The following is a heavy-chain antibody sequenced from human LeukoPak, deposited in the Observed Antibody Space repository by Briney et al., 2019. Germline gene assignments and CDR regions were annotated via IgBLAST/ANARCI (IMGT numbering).Heavy chain of an antibody. J-gene: IGHJ4*02. V-gene: IGHV3-21*04. CDR1: GFTFSSYS. CDR3: ATLRKSLWIPEFDF. CDR2: ISSSSSYI. D-gene: IGHD1-1*01. Sequence: GGSLRLSCAGSGFTFSSYSMNWVRQAPGKGLEWVSSISSSSSYIYYADSVKGRFTISRDNAKKSLYLQMNSLRAEDTAVYYCATLRKSLWIPEFDFWGQGTLVTVSS.